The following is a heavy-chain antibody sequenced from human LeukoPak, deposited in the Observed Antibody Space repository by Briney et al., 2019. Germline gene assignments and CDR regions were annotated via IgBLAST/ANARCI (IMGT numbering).Heavy chain of an antibody. Sequence: PSETLSLTCTVSGGSISSSSYYWGWIRQPPGKGLEWIGSIYHSGSTYYNPSLNSRVTISVDTSKNQFSLKLRSVTAADTAVYYCARSLVVPAHYYYYYYMDVWGKGTTVTVSS. D-gene: IGHD2-2*01. J-gene: IGHJ6*03. V-gene: IGHV4-39*01. CDR3: ARSLVVPAHYYYYYYMDV. CDR2: IYHSGST. CDR1: GGSISSSSYY.